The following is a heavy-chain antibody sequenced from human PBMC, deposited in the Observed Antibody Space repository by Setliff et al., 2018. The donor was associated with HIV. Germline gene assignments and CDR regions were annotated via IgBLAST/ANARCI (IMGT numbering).Heavy chain of an antibody. CDR1: GFTFSSYD. V-gene: IGHV3-23*01. Sequence: GGSLRLSCAASGFTFSSYDMHWVRQAPGKGLEWVSSISSSGGTTYYADSVKGRFTVSRDNSKYTLYLQMNSLRVEDTAVYYCAKDKGSSGWSAWGQGTLVTVSS. J-gene: IGHJ5*02. CDR2: ISSSGGTT. CDR3: AKDKGSSGWSA. D-gene: IGHD6-19*01.